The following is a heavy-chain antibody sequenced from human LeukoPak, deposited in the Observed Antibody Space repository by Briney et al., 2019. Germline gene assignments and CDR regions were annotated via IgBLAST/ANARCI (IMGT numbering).Heavy chain of an antibody. CDR3: ATHVRGLVPYYFDF. J-gene: IGHJ4*02. D-gene: IGHD3/OR15-3a*01. Sequence: SETLSLTCAVSGGSISSYYWNWIRQPPGKGLEWIGYIYYSGSSNYNPSLESLVTISIDTSKNQFSLQLTSVAAADTAVYYFATHVRGLVPYYFDFWGQGTLVTVSS. CDR2: IYYSGSS. V-gene: IGHV4-59*01. CDR1: GGSISSYY.